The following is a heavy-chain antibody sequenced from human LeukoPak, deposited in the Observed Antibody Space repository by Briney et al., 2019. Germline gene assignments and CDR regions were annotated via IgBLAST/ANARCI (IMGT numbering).Heavy chain of an antibody. CDR3: ARKDQYSGYVNWFDP. V-gene: IGHV3-30*04. CDR1: GFTFSSYA. Sequence: GASLRLPCAASGFTFSSYAMSWVRQAPGKGLEWVAVISYDGSNKYYADSVKGRFTISRDNSKNTLYLQMNSLRAEDTAVYYCARKDQYSGYVNWFDPWGQGTLVTVSS. D-gene: IGHD5-12*01. J-gene: IGHJ5*02. CDR2: ISYDGSNK.